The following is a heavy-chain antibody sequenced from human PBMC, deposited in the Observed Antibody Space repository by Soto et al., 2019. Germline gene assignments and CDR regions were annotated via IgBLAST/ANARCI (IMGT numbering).Heavy chain of an antibody. D-gene: IGHD3-3*01. CDR3: ARDNNDFWSLYPLAFDY. CDR1: GDSIFGSSHY. V-gene: IGHV4-39*07. CDR2: IYYSGST. J-gene: IGHJ4*02. Sequence: PSETLCLPYSVSGDSIFGSSHYWGGIRQPPGKGLEWIGSIYYSGSTHYNPSLKSRVTISVYTSNHQFSLQLTSVTAADTAVYYCARDNNDFWSLYPLAFDYWGQGALVT.